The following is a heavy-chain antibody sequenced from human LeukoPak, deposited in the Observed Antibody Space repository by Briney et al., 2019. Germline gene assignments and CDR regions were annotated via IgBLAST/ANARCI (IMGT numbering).Heavy chain of an antibody. CDR2: ISTSSRYI. Sequence: PGGSLRLSCAASGFTLINYDMNWVRQAPGKGLEWVSSISTSSRYIYYKDSVRGRFTISIDDAKNSLYLEMNSLRAEDTAVYYCARADCSSSTCYLRRSWFDRWGQRSHVAVSS. D-gene: IGHD2-2*01. CDR1: GFTLINYD. CDR3: ARADCSSSTCYLRRSWFDR. J-gene: IGHJ5*02. V-gene: IGHV3-21*01.